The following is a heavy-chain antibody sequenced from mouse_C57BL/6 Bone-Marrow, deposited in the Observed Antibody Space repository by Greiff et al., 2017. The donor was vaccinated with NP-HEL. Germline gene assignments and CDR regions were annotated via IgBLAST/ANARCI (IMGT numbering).Heavy chain of an antibody. V-gene: IGHV1-64*01. D-gene: IGHD1-1*01. Sequence: QVQLQQPGAELVKPGASVKLSCKASGYTFTSYWMHWVKQRPGQGLEWIGMIHPNSGSPNYNEKFASKATLNVDKSSRTAYMHLTSLTSEASAVVDCARDNFLLRSDWYFDVWGTGTPVTVSS. J-gene: IGHJ1*03. CDR1: GYTFTSYW. CDR2: IHPNSGSP. CDR3: ARDNFLLRSDWYFDV.